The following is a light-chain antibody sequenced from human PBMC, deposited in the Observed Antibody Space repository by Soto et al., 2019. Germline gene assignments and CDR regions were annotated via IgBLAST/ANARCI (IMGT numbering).Light chain of an antibody. CDR1: SSNIGSNT. CDR2: SNN. Sequence: QSVLTRPPSASGTPGQRVTISCSGSSSNIGSNTVNWYQQLPGTAPKLLIYSNNQRPSGVPDRFSGSKSGTSASLAISGLQSEDEADYYCAAWDDSLNVYVFGTGTKVT. V-gene: IGLV1-44*01. J-gene: IGLJ1*01. CDR3: AAWDDSLNVYV.